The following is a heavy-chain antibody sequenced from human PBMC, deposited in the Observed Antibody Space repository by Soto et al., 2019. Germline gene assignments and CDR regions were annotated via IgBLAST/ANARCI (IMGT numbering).Heavy chain of an antibody. V-gene: IGHV3-7*01. D-gene: IGHD2-15*01. J-gene: IGHJ6*02. CDR1: GFTFSSYW. Sequence: EVQLVESGGGLVQPGGSLRLSCAASGFTFSSYWMSWVRQAPGKGLEWVANIKQDGSEKYYVDSVKGRFTISRDNAKNSLYLQMNSLRAEDTAVYYCARMPRASIGESQIVYGMDVWGQGTTVTVSS. CDR3: ARMPRASIGESQIVYGMDV. CDR2: IKQDGSEK.